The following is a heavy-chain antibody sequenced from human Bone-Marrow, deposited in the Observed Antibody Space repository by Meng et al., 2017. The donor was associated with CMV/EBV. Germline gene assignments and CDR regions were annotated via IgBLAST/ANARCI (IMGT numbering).Heavy chain of an antibody. CDR3: AKPGGSSGYPPDY. CDR2: IWYDGRNK. D-gene: IGHD3-22*01. Sequence: EASGFSFPNYGMHWGRQAQGKGLEWVAIIWYDGRNKYYGDSVRGRFTISRDNSQRTVDLQMNSLRAEDTAVYYCAKPGGSSGYPPDYWGQGILVTVSS. J-gene: IGHJ4*02. CDR1: GFSFPNYG. V-gene: IGHV3-33*06.